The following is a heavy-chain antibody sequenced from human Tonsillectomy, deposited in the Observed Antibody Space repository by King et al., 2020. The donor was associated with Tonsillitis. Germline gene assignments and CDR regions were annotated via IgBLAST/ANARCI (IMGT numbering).Heavy chain of an antibody. V-gene: IGHV3-30*04. CDR1: GFTFSSYA. CDR3: ARDMGGDRSWFDH. J-gene: IGHJ5*02. CDR2: ISYDGSSE. Sequence: VQLVESGGGVVQPGRSLRLSCAASGFTFSSYAMHWVRQSPGRGPEWVALISYDGSSENYADFVKGRFTISRYDSKNTLYLQMNSLTPGDMFVYSCARDMGGDRSWFDHWVHGTLLTVPS. D-gene: IGHD1-26*01.